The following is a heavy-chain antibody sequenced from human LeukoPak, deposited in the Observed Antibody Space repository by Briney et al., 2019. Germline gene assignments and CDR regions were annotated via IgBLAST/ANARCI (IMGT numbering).Heavy chain of an antibody. D-gene: IGHD3-3*01. CDR1: GGSISSGTYY. V-gene: IGHV4-61*02. CDR3: ARAHDDFWSGYPFDY. CDR2: IYTSGST. J-gene: IGHJ4*02. Sequence: PSETLSLTCTVSGGSISSGTYYWSWIRQPAGKGLEWIGRIYTSGSTNYNPPLKSRVTISVDTSKNQFSLKLRSVTAADTAVYYCARAHDDFWSGYPFDYWGQGTLVTVSS.